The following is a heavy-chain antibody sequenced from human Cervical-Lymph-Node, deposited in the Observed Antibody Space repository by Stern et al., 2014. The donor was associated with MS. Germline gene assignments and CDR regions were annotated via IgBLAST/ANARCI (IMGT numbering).Heavy chain of an antibody. D-gene: IGHD3-22*01. J-gene: IGHJ4*02. CDR1: GFTFSSYG. CDR2: ISYDGSNK. V-gene: IGHV3-30*18. CDR3: AKDLPYYYDSSGFGGGSN. Sequence: VQLVESGGGVVQPGRSLRLSCAASGFTFSSYGMHWVRQAPGKGLEWVAVISYDGSNKYYADSVKGRFTISRDNSKNTLYLQMNSLRAEDTAVYYCAKDLPYYYDSSGFGGGSNWGQGTLVTVSS.